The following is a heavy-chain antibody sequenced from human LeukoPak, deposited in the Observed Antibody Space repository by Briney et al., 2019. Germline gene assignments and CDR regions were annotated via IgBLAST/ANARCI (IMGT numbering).Heavy chain of an antibody. D-gene: IGHD5-12*01. CDR3: AKDRSGYEGGGFDY. Sequence: GGSLRLSCAASGFTFSSYAVSWVRQAPGKGLEWVSAIGGSDGSTYYADSVKGRFTISRDNSKNTPYLQMNSLRAEDTAVYYCAKDRSGYEGGGFDYWGQGTLVTVSS. V-gene: IGHV3-23*01. J-gene: IGHJ4*02. CDR2: IGGSDGST. CDR1: GFTFSSYA.